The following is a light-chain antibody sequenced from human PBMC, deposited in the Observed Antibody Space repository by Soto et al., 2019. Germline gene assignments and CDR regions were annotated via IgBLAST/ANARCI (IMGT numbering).Light chain of an antibody. V-gene: IGLV2-8*01. Sequence: QSALTQPASVSVSPGQSITISCTGTSSDVGGYNYVSWYQQHPGKAPKLMIYEVSKRPSGVPDRFSGSKSGNTASLTVSGLQAEDEADYYCNSDAGSNNWVFGGGTKLTVL. J-gene: IGLJ3*02. CDR3: NSDAGSNNWV. CDR1: SSDVGGYNY. CDR2: EVS.